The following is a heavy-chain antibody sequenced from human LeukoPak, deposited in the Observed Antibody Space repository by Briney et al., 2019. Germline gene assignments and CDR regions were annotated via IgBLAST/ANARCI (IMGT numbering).Heavy chain of an antibody. J-gene: IGHJ6*03. D-gene: IGHD2-2*01. V-gene: IGHV3-7*01. CDR2: IREDGREK. Sequence: GGSLRLSCAASGFTFSTYWMSWARRAPGKGLEWVANIREDGREKYYVDSVKGRFTISRDNAKNSVYLQMNSLRAEDTAVYYCARDLSSRVPRSRYYYYYYMDVWGKGTTVTVSS. CDR3: ARDLSSRVPRSRYYYYYYMDV. CDR1: GFTFSTYW.